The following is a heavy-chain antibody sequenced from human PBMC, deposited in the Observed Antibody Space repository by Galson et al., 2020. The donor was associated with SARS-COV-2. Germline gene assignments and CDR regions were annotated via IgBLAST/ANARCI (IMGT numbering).Heavy chain of an antibody. CDR3: ARDLSSIVVVIPSLYFDL. J-gene: IGHJ2*01. CDR2: ISSSSSYI. Sequence: GESLKISCAASGFTFSSYSMNWVRQAPGKGLEWVSSISSSSSYIYYADSVKGRFTISRDNAKNSLYLQMNSLRAEDTAVYYCARDLSSIVVVIPSLYFDLWGRGTLVTVSS. CDR1: GFTFSSYS. D-gene: IGHD3-22*01. V-gene: IGHV3-21*01.